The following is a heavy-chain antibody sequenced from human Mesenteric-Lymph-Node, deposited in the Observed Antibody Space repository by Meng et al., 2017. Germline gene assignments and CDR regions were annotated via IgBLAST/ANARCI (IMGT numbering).Heavy chain of an antibody. CDR2: IYSGGST. CDR3: ARAVLPGIFDY. V-gene: IGHV3-53*01. CDR1: GFTFSSYW. J-gene: IGHJ4*02. Sequence: GESLKISCAASGFTFSSYWMSWVRQAPGKGLEWVSVIYSGGSTYYADSVKGRFTISRDNSKNTLYLQMNSLRAEDTAVYYCARAVLPGIFDYWGQGTLVTVSS. D-gene: IGHD2-15*01.